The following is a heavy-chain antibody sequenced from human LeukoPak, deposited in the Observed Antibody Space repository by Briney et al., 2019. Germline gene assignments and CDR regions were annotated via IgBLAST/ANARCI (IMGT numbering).Heavy chain of an antibody. CDR3: ASSPAFDILTGYFPYYFDY. CDR1: GGPISSYY. V-gene: IGHV4-59*01. J-gene: IGHJ4*02. D-gene: IGHD3-9*01. CDR2: IYYSGST. Sequence: SETLSLTCTVSGGPISSYYWSWIRQPPGKGLEWIGYIYYSGSTNYNPSLKSRVTISVDTSKNQFSLRLSSVTAADTAVYYCASSPAFDILTGYFPYYFDYWGQGTLVTVSS.